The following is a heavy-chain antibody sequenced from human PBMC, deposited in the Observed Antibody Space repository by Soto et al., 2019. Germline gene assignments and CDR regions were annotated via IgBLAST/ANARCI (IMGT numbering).Heavy chain of an antibody. D-gene: IGHD5-12*01. J-gene: IGHJ4*02. CDR3: ARALATTTYYFDY. CDR1: GGSFSGYY. CDR2: INHSGST. Sequence: QVQLQQWGAGLLKPSETLSLTCAVYGGSFSGYYWSWIRQPPGKGLEWIGEINHSGSTNYNPSLKSRVTISVDTSKNQFSLKLSSVTAADTAVYYCARALATTTYYFDYWGQGTLVTVSS. V-gene: IGHV4-34*01.